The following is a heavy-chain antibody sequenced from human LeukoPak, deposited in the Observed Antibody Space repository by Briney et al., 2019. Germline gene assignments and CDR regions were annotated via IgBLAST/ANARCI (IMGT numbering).Heavy chain of an antibody. CDR2: IRYDGSNK. V-gene: IGHV3-30*02. CDR3: AREWDTASDAFDI. CDR1: GFTFSSYG. J-gene: IGHJ3*02. D-gene: IGHD5-18*01. Sequence: GGSLRLSCAASGFTFSSYGMHWVRQAPGKGLEWVAFIRYDGSNKYYADSVKGRFTISRDNSKNTLYLQMNSLRAEDTAVYYCAREWDTASDAFDIWGQGTMVTVSS.